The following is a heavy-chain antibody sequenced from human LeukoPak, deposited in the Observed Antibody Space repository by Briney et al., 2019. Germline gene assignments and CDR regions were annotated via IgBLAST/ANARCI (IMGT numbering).Heavy chain of an antibody. D-gene: IGHD6-6*01. CDR1: GFTFSSYW. CDR2: INSDGSST. CDR3: ARRDSSSGAFDI. V-gene: IGHV3-74*01. J-gene: IGHJ3*02. Sequence: PGGSLRLSCAASGFTFSSYWMHWVRQAPGKGLVWVSRINSDGSSTSYADSVKGRFTISRDNAKNTLYLQMNSLRAEDTAVYYCARRDSSSGAFDIWGQGTMVTVSS.